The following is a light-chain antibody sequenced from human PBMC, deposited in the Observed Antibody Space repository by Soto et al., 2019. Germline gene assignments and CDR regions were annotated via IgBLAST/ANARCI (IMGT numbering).Light chain of an antibody. Sequence: VMTQSPATLSLSPGERATLSCRASQSVSSKLVWYQQKPGQAPRLLIYGASSRATGIPDRFSGSGSGTDFTLTISRLEPQDSAMYYCQQYVISVTFGQGTRLEIK. J-gene: IGKJ5*01. CDR3: QQYVISVT. CDR1: QSVSSK. CDR2: GAS. V-gene: IGKV3-20*01.